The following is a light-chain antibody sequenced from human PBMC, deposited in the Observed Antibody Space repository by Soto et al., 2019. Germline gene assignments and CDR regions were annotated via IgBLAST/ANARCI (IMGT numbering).Light chain of an antibody. CDR3: TSYTSTNIVV. CDR2: EVS. J-gene: IGLJ2*01. CDR1: TSDVGGYNY. V-gene: IGLV2-14*01. Sequence: QSALTQPASVSGSPGQSITISCTGTTSDVGGYNYVSWYQQYPGKAPQLMIYEVSDRPSGVSKRFSGSKSGSRASLTISGLQAEDEADNYCTSYTSTNIVVFGGGTKLTVL.